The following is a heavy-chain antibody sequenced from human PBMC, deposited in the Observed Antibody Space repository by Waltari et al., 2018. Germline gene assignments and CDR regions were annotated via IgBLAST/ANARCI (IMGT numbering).Heavy chain of an antibody. CDR2: MSSSGSTI. J-gene: IGHJ6*02. D-gene: IGHD3-9*01. CDR1: GFTFSSYE. V-gene: IGHV3-48*03. CDR3: ARDYNYDILTGKYYYYYYGMDV. Sequence: EVQLVESGGGLVQPGGSLRLSCAASGFTFSSYEMNWVRQAPGKGLEWVSYMSSSGSTIYYADSLNSPFTSTRENAKNSLYLQMNSLRAEDTTVYDCARDYNYDILTGKYYYYYYGMDVWGQGTTVTVSS.